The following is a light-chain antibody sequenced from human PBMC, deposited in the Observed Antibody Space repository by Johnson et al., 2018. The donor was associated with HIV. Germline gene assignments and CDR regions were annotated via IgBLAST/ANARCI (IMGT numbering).Light chain of an antibody. V-gene: IGLV3-10*01. CDR1: ALPIKC. CDR2: EDN. Sequence: VLTQPPSVSVSPGQTARITCSGDALPIKCTYWSQQKSGQAPILVLYEDNKRTSAIPERFSGSSSGTMATLTLSGAPVEDEADYYCFSTDSSGSHPPYGYGTGTKVTVL. J-gene: IGLJ1*01. CDR3: FSTDSSGSHPPYG.